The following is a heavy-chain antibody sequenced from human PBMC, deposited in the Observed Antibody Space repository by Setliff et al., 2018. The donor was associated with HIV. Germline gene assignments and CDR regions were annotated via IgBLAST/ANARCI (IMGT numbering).Heavy chain of an antibody. D-gene: IGHD6-13*01. CDR1: GGSISSGGYY. J-gene: IGHJ4*02. Sequence: PSETLSLTCTVSGGSISSGGYYWNWIRQHPGKGLEWIGYIYYSGSTNYNPSLKSRVTISIDTSKNQFSLKLRSATATDTALYYCARVSSSYYFLGAFDSWGQGTLVTVSS. CDR2: IYYSGST. V-gene: IGHV4-61*08. CDR3: ARVSSSYYFLGAFDS.